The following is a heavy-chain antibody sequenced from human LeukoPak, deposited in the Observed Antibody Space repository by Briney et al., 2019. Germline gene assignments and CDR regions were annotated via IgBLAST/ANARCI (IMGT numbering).Heavy chain of an antibody. Sequence: SQTLSLTCALSGDSVPSNSAAWNWVRQSPSRGLEWLGRTYYRSKWYNDYAVSVKSRITINPDTSKNQFSLQLNSVTPEDTAVYYCARDPDGYSSGWYYFDYWGQGTLVTVSS. CDR3: ARDPDGYSSGWYYFDY. CDR2: TYYRSKWYN. V-gene: IGHV6-1*01. CDR1: GDSVPSNSAA. J-gene: IGHJ4*02. D-gene: IGHD6-19*01.